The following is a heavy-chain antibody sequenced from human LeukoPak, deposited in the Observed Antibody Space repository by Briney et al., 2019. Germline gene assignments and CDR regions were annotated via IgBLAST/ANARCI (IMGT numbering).Heavy chain of an antibody. CDR2: IYYSGST. J-gene: IGHJ3*02. CDR1: GGSISSSSYY. D-gene: IGHD3-16*01. CDR3: ARQLGAYSYPFDI. Sequence: MASETLSLTCTVSGGSISSSSYYWGWIRQPPGKGLEWIGSIYYSGSTLYNPSLTSRVTISVDTSKNQFSLRLNSVTAADTAVYYCARQLGAYSYPFDIWGQGTKVTVSS. V-gene: IGHV4-39*01.